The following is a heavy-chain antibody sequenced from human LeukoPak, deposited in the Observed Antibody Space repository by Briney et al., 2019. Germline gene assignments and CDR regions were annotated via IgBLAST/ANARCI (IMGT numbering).Heavy chain of an antibody. CDR1: GFTVSSNS. V-gene: IGHV3-53*01. Sequence: GGSLRLSCTVSGFTVSSNSMSWVRQAPGKGLEWVSFIYSGGNTHYSDSVKGRFTISRDNSKNTLYLQMNSLRAEDTAVYYCASTMVRGSSNWFDPWGQGTLVTVSS. J-gene: IGHJ5*02. CDR2: IYSGGNT. D-gene: IGHD3-10*01. CDR3: ASTMVRGSSNWFDP.